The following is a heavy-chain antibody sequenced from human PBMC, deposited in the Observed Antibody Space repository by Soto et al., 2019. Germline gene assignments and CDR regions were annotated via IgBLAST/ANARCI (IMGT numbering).Heavy chain of an antibody. V-gene: IGHV1-3*05. J-gene: IGHJ6*02. CDR2: INAGNGNT. Sequence: QVQLVQSGAEEKKPGASVKVSCKASGYTFTSYAMHWVRQAPGQRLEWMGWINAGNGNTKYSQKFQGRVTITRDTXXSXAXXELSSLRSEDTAVYYCARYLTWIQLWPGLSYGMDVWGQGTTVTVSS. CDR3: ARYLTWIQLWPGLSYGMDV. CDR1: GYTFTSYA. D-gene: IGHD5-18*01.